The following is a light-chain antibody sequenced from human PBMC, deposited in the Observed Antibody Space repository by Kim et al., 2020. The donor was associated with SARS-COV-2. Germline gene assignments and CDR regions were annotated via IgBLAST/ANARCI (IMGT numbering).Light chain of an antibody. V-gene: IGLV3-19*01. CDR3: NSRDSNDNVV. CDR1: SLRSYY. CDR2: GKN. J-gene: IGLJ2*01. Sequence: SSELTQDPAVSVALGQTVRITCPGDSLRSYYATWYLQKPGQAPILVIYGKNNRPSGIPDRFSGSSSGNTASLTITGTQAGAEADYYCNSRDSNDNVVFGG.